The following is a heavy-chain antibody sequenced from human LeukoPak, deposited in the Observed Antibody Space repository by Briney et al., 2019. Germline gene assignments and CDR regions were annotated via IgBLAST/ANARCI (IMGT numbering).Heavy chain of an antibody. CDR2: INHSGST. Sequence: SETLSLTCAVYGGSFSGYYWSWIRQPPGKGLEWIGEINHSGSTNYNPSLKGRVTISVDTSKNQFSLKLSSVTAADTAVYYCARVRRNYYGSGSYVLWGQGTLVTVSS. CDR3: ARVRRNYYGSGSYVL. J-gene: IGHJ4*02. CDR1: GGSFSGYY. D-gene: IGHD3-10*01. V-gene: IGHV4-34*01.